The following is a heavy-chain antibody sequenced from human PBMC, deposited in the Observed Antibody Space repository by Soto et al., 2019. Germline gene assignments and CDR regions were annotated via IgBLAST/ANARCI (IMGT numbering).Heavy chain of an antibody. CDR2: VFHSGAV. CDR1: GDSITSNYW. Sequence: QVRLQESGPRLVKPSGTLSLTCAVSGDSITSNYWWSWVRQPPGKGLEWIGEVFHSGAVNYNPSLKSRVTISLDKSNNQFPLTLTSVTAADTAIYYCARNPFDYWGQGTLVTVSS. V-gene: IGHV4-4*02. J-gene: IGHJ4*02. CDR3: ARNPFDY.